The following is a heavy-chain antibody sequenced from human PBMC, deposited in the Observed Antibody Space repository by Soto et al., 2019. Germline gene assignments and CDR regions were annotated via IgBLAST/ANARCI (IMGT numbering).Heavy chain of an antibody. J-gene: IGHJ4*02. D-gene: IGHD6-13*01. V-gene: IGHV3-23*01. CDR2: ISGSGGST. CDR1: GFTFSNYA. CDR3: AKDQGSSWYEIDY. Sequence: EVQLLESGGGLVQPGGSLRLSCAASGFTFSNYAVTWVRQAPGKGLEWGSTISGSGGSTYYADYVKGRFTISRDNSKNTLYLQMNSLRAEDTAVYYCAKDQGSSWYEIDYWGQGTLVTVSS.